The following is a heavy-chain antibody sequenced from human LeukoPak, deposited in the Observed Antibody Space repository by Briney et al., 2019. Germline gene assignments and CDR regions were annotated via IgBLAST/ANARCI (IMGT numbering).Heavy chain of an antibody. Sequence: GGSLRLSCVASGFIVSNNYMSWVRQAPGKGLEWVSVLYNAGSTYYAESVKGRFTISRDNSKNTLYLQMNSLRAEDTAVYYCARYRVVVITNKNYYFDYWGQGTLATVSS. J-gene: IGHJ4*02. CDR2: LYNAGST. CDR1: GFIVSNNY. CDR3: ARYRVVVITNKNYYFDY. D-gene: IGHD3-22*01. V-gene: IGHV3-53*01.